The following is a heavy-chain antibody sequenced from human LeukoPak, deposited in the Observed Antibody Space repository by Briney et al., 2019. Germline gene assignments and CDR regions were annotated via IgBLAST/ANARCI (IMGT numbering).Heavy chain of an antibody. V-gene: IGHV1-2*02. CDR2: INTKSGGT. Sequence: GASVKVSCKASGYTFTGYYMHWVRQAPGQGLEWMGWINTKSGGTNYAQKFQDRVTMTRDTSISTAYMELSRLRSDDTAVYYCARVSPVLDYGVPYYYYYYMDVWGKGTTVTISS. D-gene: IGHD4/OR15-4a*01. J-gene: IGHJ6*03. CDR3: ARVSPVLDYGVPYYYYYYMDV. CDR1: GYTFTGYY.